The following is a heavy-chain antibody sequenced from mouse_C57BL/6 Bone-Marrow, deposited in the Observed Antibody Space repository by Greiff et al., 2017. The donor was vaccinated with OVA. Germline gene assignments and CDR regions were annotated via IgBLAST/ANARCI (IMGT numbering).Heavy chain of an antibody. CDR3: ARALITTVVVGDY. D-gene: IGHD1-1*01. Sequence: DVMLVESGGGLVKPGGSLKLSCAASGFTFSSYAMSWVRQTPEKRLEWVATISDGGSYTYYPDNVKGRFTISRDNAKNNLYLQMSHLKSEDTAMYYCARALITTVVVGDYWGQGTTLTVSS. CDR2: ISDGGSYT. J-gene: IGHJ2*01. V-gene: IGHV5-4*03. CDR1: GFTFSSYA.